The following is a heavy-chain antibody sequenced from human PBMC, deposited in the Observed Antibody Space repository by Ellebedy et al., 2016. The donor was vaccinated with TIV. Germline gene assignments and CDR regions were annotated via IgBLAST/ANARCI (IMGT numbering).Heavy chain of an antibody. V-gene: IGHV1-69*13. CDR2: IIPIFDTA. Sequence: ASVKVSCKASGGTFSSYAINWVRQAPGQGLEWMGGIIPIFDTANYAQKFQGRVTITADESTSTAYMELSSLRSEDTAVYYCARGDYYDSRNLNYWGQGTLVTVSS. CDR3: ARGDYYDSRNLNY. CDR1: GGTFSSYA. J-gene: IGHJ4*02. D-gene: IGHD3-22*01.